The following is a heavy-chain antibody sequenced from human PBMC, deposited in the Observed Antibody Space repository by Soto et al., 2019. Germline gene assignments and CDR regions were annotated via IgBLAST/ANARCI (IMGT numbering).Heavy chain of an antibody. J-gene: IGHJ5*02. CDR1: GSSIINSAYY. CDR2: IFYSGRV. CDR3: ARARIVLMPTACFDP. D-gene: IGHD1-1*01. V-gene: IGHV4-39*02. Sequence: SETLSLTCTVCGSSIINSAYYWAWLRQPPGKGLEWIGNIFYSGRVYYTPSLQGRVSMSVDTSRNQFSLQLRSVTAADTAVYYCARARIVLMPTACFDPWGRGTLVTAPQ.